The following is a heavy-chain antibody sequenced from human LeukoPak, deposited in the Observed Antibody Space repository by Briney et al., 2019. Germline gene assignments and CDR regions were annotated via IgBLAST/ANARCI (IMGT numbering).Heavy chain of an antibody. CDR2: ISYSRST. CDR1: VGSISSYY. J-gene: IGHJ6*02. V-gene: IGHV4-59*07. Sequence: SDSQSLTRTVSVGSISSYYWSCMPHPPRRGLEWSGYISYSRSTNVNPSLESRVTISVDTSKNQFSLKLSSVTAADTAVYYCARALRARITGTTASVYGMDVWGQGTTVTVSS. D-gene: IGHD1-20*01. CDR3: ARALRARITGTTASVYGMDV.